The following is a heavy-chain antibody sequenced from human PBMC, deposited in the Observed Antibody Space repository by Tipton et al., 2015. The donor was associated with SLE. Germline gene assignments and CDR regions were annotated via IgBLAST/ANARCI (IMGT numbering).Heavy chain of an antibody. CDR1: GFTFNAYG. D-gene: IGHD1-1*01. CDR2: IWYDGTNK. V-gene: IGHV3-33*01. CDR3: AGGDTGELDY. Sequence: SLRLSCAASGFTFNAYGMHWVRQAPGKGLEWVAVIWYDGTNKYYADSVMGRFTISRDNSKNTLSLQMHSLRAGDTALYYCAGGDTGELDYWGQGTLVTAST. J-gene: IGHJ4*02.